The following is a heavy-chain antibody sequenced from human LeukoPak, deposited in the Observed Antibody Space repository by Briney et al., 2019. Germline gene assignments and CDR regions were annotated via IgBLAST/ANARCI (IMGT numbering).Heavy chain of an antibody. CDR1: GFTFSSYW. V-gene: IGHV3-74*01. Sequence: GGSLRLSCAASGFTFSSYWMHWVRQAPGKGPVWVSRVDVHGQGTAYADSVKGRFTISRDNSKNSLYLQMNSLRTEDTALYYCATWAFYHGLDVWGQGTTVTVSS. D-gene: IGHD2/OR15-2a*01. J-gene: IGHJ6*02. CDR3: ATWAFYHGLDV. CDR2: VDVHGQGT.